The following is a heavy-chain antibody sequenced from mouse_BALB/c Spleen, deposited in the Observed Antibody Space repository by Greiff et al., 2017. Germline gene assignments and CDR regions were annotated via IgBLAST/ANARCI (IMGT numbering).Heavy chain of an antibody. CDR2: IYPYNGGT. CDR1: GYTFTDYN. V-gene: IGHV1S29*02. CDR3: ARAGVAWFAY. J-gene: IGHJ3*01. Sequence: EVQLQQSGPELVKPGASVKISCKASGYTFTDYNMHWVKQSHGKSLEWIGYIYPYNGGTGYTQKFKSKATLTVDNSSSTAYMELRSLTSEDSAVYYCARAGVAWFAYWGQGTLVTVSA.